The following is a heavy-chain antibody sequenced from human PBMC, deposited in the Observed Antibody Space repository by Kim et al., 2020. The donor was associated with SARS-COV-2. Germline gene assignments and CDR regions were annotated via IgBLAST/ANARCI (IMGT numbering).Heavy chain of an antibody. D-gene: IGHD6-13*01. CDR3: ARVLAAAGTSYYFDY. V-gene: IGHV1-69*13. J-gene: IGHJ4*02. CDR2: IIPIFGTA. Sequence: SVKVSCKASGGTFSSYAISWVRQAPGQGLEWMGGIIPIFGTANYAQKFQGRVTITADESTSTAYMELSSLRSEDTAVYYCARVLAAAGTSYYFDYWAREPWSPSPQ. CDR1: GGTFSSYA.